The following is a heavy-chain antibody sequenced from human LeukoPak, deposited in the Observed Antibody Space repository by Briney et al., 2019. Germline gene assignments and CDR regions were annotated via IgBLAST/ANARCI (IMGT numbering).Heavy chain of an antibody. CDR3: ARDYPGDANTFNM. Sequence: GGSLRLSCAVSGFTFSTYWMHWVRQAPGKGLLWVSRINSDGSSTIYADSVKGRFSISRDNAKNTLYLQMNSLRAEDTAVYYCARDYPGDANTFNMWGQGTMVTVSS. V-gene: IGHV3-74*01. D-gene: IGHD7-27*01. CDR2: INSDGSST. J-gene: IGHJ3*02. CDR1: GFTFSTYW.